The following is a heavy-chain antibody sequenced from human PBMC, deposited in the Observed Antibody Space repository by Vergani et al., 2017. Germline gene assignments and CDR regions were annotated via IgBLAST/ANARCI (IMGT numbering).Heavy chain of an antibody. CDR1: GYSFTSYW. CDR2: IYPGDSDT. D-gene: IGHD3-10*01. CDR3: ARHSWGYYGSGSYYNVGYYYGMDV. V-gene: IGHV5-51*01. J-gene: IGHJ6*02. Sequence: EVQLVQSGAEVKKPGESLKISCKGSGYSFTSYWIGWVRQMPGKGLEWMGIIYPGDSDTRYSPSFQGQVTISADKSISTAYLQWSSLKASDTAMYYCARHSWGYYGSGSYYNVGYYYGMDVWGQGPTVTVSS.